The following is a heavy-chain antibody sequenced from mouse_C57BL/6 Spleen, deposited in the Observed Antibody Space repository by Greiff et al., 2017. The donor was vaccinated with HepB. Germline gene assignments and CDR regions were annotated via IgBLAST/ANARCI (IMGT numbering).Heavy chain of an antibody. D-gene: IGHD1-3*01. CDR2: INPGSGGT. CDR1: GYAFTNYL. Sequence: QVQLQQSGAELVRPGPSVKVSCKASGYAFTNYLIEWVKQRPGQGLEWIGVINPGSGGTNYNEKFKGKATLTADKSSSTAYMQLSSLTSEDSAVYFCARGGWYLDYWGQGTTLTVSS. J-gene: IGHJ2*01. V-gene: IGHV1-54*01. CDR3: ARGGWYLDY.